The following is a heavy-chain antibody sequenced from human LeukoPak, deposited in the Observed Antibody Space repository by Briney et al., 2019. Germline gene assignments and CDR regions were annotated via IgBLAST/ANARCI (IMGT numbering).Heavy chain of an antibody. CDR3: ARATGSGRYGRLDY. CDR2: IHPDGSIT. J-gene: IGHJ4*02. Sequence: GGSLRLSCVGSGFTISNYWMHWVRQAPGTGLVWVSRIHPDGSITTYADSVKGRFTISRDNAKNTLYLQMNSLRAEDTAVYYCARATGSGRYGRLDYWGQGTLVTVSS. D-gene: IGHD1-26*01. CDR1: GFTISNYW. V-gene: IGHV3-74*03.